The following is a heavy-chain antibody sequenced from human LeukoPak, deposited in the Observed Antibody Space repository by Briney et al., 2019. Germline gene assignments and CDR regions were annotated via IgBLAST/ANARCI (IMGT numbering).Heavy chain of an antibody. V-gene: IGHV3-53*01. CDR3: VREWANQRQRRDD. CDR1: GFSVSSNF. CDR2: IYARGPT. J-gene: IGHJ4*02. Sequence: GGSLRLSCAASGFSVSSNFMSWVRQAPGRGLEWVSVIYARGPTHYIDSVKGRFTISRDNSNNTVFLQMNSLRGDDTAVYYCVREWANQRQRRDDWGQGTLVTVSS. D-gene: IGHD1-14*01.